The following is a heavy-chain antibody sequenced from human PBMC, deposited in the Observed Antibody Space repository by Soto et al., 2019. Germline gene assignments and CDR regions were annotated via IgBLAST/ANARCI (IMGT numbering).Heavy chain of an antibody. J-gene: IGHJ5*02. CDR3: AGFFGYKYGRVDP. D-gene: IGHD5-18*01. Sequence: TETLSLTCAVYGVSFSDYYCSWIRQPPGKGLEWIGEINHSGSTNYNASLKSRVTISVDTSKNQFSLKSRSVTAADTAMYYCAGFFGYKYGRVDPWGQGTQVTVSS. CDR1: GVSFSDYY. CDR2: INHSGST. V-gene: IGHV4-34*01.